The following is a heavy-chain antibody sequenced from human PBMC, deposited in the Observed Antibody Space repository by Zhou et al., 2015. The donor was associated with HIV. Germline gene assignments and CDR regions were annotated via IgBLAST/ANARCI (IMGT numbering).Heavy chain of an antibody. CDR3: ARSSRVLEWSYYFDH. J-gene: IGHJ4*02. Sequence: QVQLVQSGAEVKKPGSSVKVSCKASGGTFSSYAISWVRQAPGQGLEWMGGIIPIFGTANYAQKFQGRVTMTTDTSTSTAYMELRSLRSDDTAVYYCARSSRVLEWSYYFDHWGQGTLVTVSS. V-gene: IGHV1-69*06. D-gene: IGHD3-3*01. CDR2: IIPIFGTA. CDR1: GGTFSSYA.